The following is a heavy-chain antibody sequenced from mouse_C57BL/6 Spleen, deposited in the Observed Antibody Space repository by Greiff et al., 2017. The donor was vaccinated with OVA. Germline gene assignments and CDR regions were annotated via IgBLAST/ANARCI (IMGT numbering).Heavy chain of an antibody. CDR3: VRVDYYCSSYNFDD. CDR1: GFTFNTYA. Sequence: EVKLVESGGGLVQPKGSLKLSCAASGFTFNTYAMPWVRQAPGKGLEWVARIRSKSSNYATYYADSVKDRFTISRDDSQSMLYLQMNNLKTENTAMYYGVRVDYYCSSYNFDDWGQGTTLTVSS. J-gene: IGHJ2*01. V-gene: IGHV10-3*01. CDR2: IRSKSSNYAT. D-gene: IGHD1-1*01.